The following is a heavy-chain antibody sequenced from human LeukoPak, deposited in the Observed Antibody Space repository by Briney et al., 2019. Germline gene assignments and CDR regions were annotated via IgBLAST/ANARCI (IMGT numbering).Heavy chain of an antibody. CDR1: GYTFPSNY. V-gene: IGHV1-46*01. J-gene: IGHJ4*02. Sequence: ASVKVSCKASGYTFPSNYIHWVRQAPGQGLGWMGMIYPRDGSTSYAQKFQGRVTVTRDTSTSTVHMELSGLRSEDTAVYYCARDQEGFDYWGQGTLVTVSS. CDR3: ARDQEGFDY. CDR2: IYPRDGST.